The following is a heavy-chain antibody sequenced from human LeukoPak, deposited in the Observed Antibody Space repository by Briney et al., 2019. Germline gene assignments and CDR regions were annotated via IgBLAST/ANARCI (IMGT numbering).Heavy chain of an antibody. V-gene: IGHV4-38-2*02. D-gene: IGHD3-22*01. CDR1: GYSISSGYY. J-gene: IGHJ5*02. CDR3: ARGLKYYYDSSGWFDP. CDR2: IYHSGST. Sequence: PSETLSLTCTVSGYSISSGYYWGWIRQPPGKGLEWIGSIYHSGSTYYNPSLKSRVTISVDTSKNQFPLKLSSVTAADTAVYYCARGLKYYYDSSGWFDPWGQGTLVTVSS.